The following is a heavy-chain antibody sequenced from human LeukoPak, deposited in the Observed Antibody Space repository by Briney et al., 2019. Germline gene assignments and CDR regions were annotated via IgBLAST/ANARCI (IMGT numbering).Heavy chain of an antibody. V-gene: IGHV3-23*01. CDR1: GFTFSSYA. J-gene: IGHJ4*02. CDR3: AKAQRPNSGYLGFLVDY. Sequence: PGGSLRLSCAASGFTFSSYAMSWVRQAPGKGLEWGSAISGSGGSTYYADSVKGRFTISRDNSKNTLYLQMNSLSAEDTAVYYCAKAQRPNSGYLGFLVDYWGQGTLVTVSS. CDR2: ISGSGGST. D-gene: IGHD5-12*01.